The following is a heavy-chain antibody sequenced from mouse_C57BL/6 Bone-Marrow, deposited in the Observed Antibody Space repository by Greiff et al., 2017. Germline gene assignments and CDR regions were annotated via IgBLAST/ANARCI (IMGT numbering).Heavy chain of an antibody. CDR3: SSFDGNYLDF. CDR1: GFNIKDDY. V-gene: IGHV14-4*01. J-gene: IGHJ2*01. CDR2: IDPEIGDT. Sequence: EVQLQQSGAELVRPGASVKLSCTASGFNIKDDYIHWVKQRPEQGLEWIGWIDPEIGDTEYASKFQGKATITSDTSYNTAYLQLSSLTSEYAAVYYCSSFDGNYLDFWGQGTPLTVAS. D-gene: IGHD2-3*01.